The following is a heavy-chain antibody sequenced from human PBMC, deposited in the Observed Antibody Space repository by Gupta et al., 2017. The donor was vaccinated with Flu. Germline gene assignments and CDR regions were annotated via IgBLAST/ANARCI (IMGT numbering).Heavy chain of an antibody. CDR2: SSHTGSA. Sequence: WSWTRQTPGKGLAWIGTSSHTGSAYYNPYLKSQVTISVDTAQNQFSLKLNSMTAADTAVFYWARRKMDYEDVRGYTHAFDVWGQGTLVTVSS. J-gene: IGHJ3*01. D-gene: IGHD3-10*02. CDR3: ARRKMDYEDVRGYTHAFDV. V-gene: IGHV4-39*01.